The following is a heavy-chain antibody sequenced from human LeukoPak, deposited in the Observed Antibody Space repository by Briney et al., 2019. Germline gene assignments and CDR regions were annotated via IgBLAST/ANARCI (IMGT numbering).Heavy chain of an antibody. CDR1: GFTFDDYG. CDR3: ARDYCSSTSRYFFDY. D-gene: IGHD2-2*01. CDR2: INWNGGST. V-gene: IGHV3-20*04. Sequence: GGSLRLSCAASGFTFDDYGMSWVRQAPAKGLEWVSGINWNGGSTGYADSVKGRFTISTDNAKNSLYLQMNCLRAEDTALYYCARDYCSSTSRYFFDYWGQGTLVTVSS. J-gene: IGHJ4*02.